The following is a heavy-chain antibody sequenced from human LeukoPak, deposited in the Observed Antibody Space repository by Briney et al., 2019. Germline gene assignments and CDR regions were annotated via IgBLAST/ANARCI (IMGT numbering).Heavy chain of an antibody. CDR1: GGSISTYH. CDR3: ARDLREMRRSGAGPTITYGMDV. Sequence: NASETLSLTCTVSGGSISTYHWTWIRQPPGKGLEWIGYINYSGRTNHNPSLKSRVTISVDTSKNQFSLKLSSVTAADTAVYYCARDLREMRRSGAGPTITYGMDVWGQGTTVTVSS. D-gene: IGHD6-19*01. V-gene: IGHV4-59*01. J-gene: IGHJ6*02. CDR2: INYSGRT.